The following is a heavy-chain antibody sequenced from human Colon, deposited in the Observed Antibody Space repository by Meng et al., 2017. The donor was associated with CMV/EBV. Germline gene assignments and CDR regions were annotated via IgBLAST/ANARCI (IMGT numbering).Heavy chain of an antibody. CDR1: GDTFTDYG. V-gene: IGHV7-4-1*02. D-gene: IGHD3-10*01. J-gene: IGHJ4*02. CDR3: ARGGGEIYYGSGTCDY. Sequence: SGDTFTDYGLNWVRQAPGQGLEWMGWINTDDGNPTYAKGFTGRFVFSLDTSVSTAYLQISSLKAEDTAVYYCARGGGEIYYGSGTCDYWGQGALVTVSS. CDR2: INTDDGNP.